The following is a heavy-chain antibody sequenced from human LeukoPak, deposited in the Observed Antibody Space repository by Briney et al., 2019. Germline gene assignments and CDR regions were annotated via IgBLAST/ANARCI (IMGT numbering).Heavy chain of an antibody. CDR2: INPNSGGT. CDR1: GYTFTSYG. CDR3: ARLDYYDSSGGLQS. J-gene: IGHJ5*02. D-gene: IGHD3-22*01. Sequence: ASVKVSCNASGYTFTSYGSSWVRQAPGQGLEWMGWINPNSGGTNYAQKFQGRVTMTRDTSISTAYMELSRLRSDDTAVYYCARLDYYDSSGGLQSWGQGTLVTVSS. V-gene: IGHV1-2*02.